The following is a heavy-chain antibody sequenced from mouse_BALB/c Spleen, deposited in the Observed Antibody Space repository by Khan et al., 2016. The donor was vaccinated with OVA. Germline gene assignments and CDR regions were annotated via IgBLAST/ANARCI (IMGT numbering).Heavy chain of an antibody. CDR2: INTYTGEP. J-gene: IGHJ4*01. CDR1: GYTFTNYG. D-gene: IGHD6-1*01. Sequence: QIQLVQSGPELKKPGETVKISCKASGYTFTNYGMNWVKQAPGKDLKWMGWINTYTGEPTYAADFKGRFAFSLETSASTSYLKINNLKNEDTATYFCARVGYNGTMDSWGQGTSVTGAS. V-gene: IGHV9-3-1*01. CDR3: ARVGYNGTMDS.